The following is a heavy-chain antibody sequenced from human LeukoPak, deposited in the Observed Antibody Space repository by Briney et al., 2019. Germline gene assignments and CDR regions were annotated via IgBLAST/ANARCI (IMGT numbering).Heavy chain of an antibody. D-gene: IGHD2-2*01. J-gene: IGHJ5*02. CDR3: ARRRGYCSSSSCYGFDP. V-gene: IGHV4-4*08. Sequence: PSETLSLTCTVSGGSISSYYWSWIRQPPGKGLEWIAYISTSGSTKYNPSLQSRVTISVGTSKNQFALKLTSVTAADTAVYYCARRRGYCSSSSCYGFDPWGQGTLVTVSS. CDR1: GGSISSYY. CDR2: ISTSGST.